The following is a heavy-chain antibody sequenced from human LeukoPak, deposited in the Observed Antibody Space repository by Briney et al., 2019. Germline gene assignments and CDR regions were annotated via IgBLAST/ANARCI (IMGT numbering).Heavy chain of an antibody. CDR2: ISGSGSTI. D-gene: IGHD3-16*02. V-gene: IGHV3-48*03. CDR3: ARDPVRRGVLSLDY. Sequence: GGSLGLSCAASGFTFSSYEMNWVRQAPGKGLEWVSYISGSGSTIYYAGSVKGRFTISRDNAKSSLYLQMNSLRAEDTAVYYCARDPVRRGVLSLDYWGQGTLVTVSS. CDR1: GFTFSSYE. J-gene: IGHJ4*02.